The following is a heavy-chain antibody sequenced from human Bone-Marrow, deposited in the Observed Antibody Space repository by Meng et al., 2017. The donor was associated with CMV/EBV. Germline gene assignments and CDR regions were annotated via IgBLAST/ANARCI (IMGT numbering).Heavy chain of an antibody. Sequence: ASVKVSCKASGYTFTSYGISWVRQATGQGLEWMGWMNPNSGNTGYAQKFQGRVTMTRNTSISTAYMELSSLRSEDTAVYYCARSFTARDLYYFDYWGQGTLVTVSS. J-gene: IGHJ4*02. V-gene: IGHV1-8*02. CDR3: ARSFTARDLYYFDY. D-gene: IGHD5-24*01. CDR1: GYTFTSYG. CDR2: MNPNSGNT.